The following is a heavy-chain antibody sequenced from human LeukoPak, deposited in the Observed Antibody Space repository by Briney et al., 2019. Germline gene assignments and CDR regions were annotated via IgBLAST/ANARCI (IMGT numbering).Heavy chain of an antibody. CDR3: ARDPYSSRFPGFDP. V-gene: IGHV1-69*13. J-gene: IGHJ5*02. CDR2: IIPIFGTA. D-gene: IGHD6-13*01. Sequence: ASVKVSCKASGGTFSSYAISWVRQAPGQGLEWMGGIIPIFGTANYAQKFRGRVTITADESTSTAYMELSSLRSEDTAVYYCARDPYSSRFPGFDPWGQGTLVTVSS. CDR1: GGTFSSYA.